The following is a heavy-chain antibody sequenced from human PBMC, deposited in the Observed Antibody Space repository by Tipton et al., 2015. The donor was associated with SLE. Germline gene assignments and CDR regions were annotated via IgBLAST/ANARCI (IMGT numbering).Heavy chain of an antibody. D-gene: IGHD3-3*01. CDR3: ARHGLRSGYSLYNWFDP. J-gene: IGHJ5*02. V-gene: IGHV4-39*01. CDR1: GGSISSSNSY. CDR2: IDYSGSS. Sequence: TLSLTCTVSGGSISSSNSYWGWIRQPPEKGLEWIGTIDYSGSSYYNPSLKSRVTISVDTSKNQFSLKLNSVTAADTAVYYCARHGLRSGYSLYNWFDPWGQGTLITVSS.